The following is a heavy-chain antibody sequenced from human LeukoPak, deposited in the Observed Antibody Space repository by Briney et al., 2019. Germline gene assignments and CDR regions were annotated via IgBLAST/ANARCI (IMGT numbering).Heavy chain of an antibody. Sequence: GGSLRLSRAASGFTFSSYEMNWVRQAPGKGLEWVSYISSSGSTIYYADSVKGRFTISRDNSKNTLYLQMNSLRAEDTAVYYCAREAYGRRFDPWGQGTLVTVSS. J-gene: IGHJ5*02. CDR3: AREAYGRRFDP. CDR2: ISSSGSTI. CDR1: GFTFSSYE. D-gene: IGHD3-10*01. V-gene: IGHV3-48*03.